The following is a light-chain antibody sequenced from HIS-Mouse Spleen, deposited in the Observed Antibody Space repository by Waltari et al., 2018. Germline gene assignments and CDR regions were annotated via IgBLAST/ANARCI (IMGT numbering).Light chain of an antibody. Sequence: QSALTQPRSVSVSPGQSATITCPGTSMHVGGYNYFSWYQQHPGKAPKLMIYEVSNRPSGVSKRFSGSKSGNTASLTISGLQAEDEADYYCSSYTSSSTPYVFGTGTKVTVL. J-gene: IGLJ1*01. V-gene: IGLV2-14*01. CDR1: SMHVGGYNY. CDR2: EVS. CDR3: SSYTSSSTPYV.